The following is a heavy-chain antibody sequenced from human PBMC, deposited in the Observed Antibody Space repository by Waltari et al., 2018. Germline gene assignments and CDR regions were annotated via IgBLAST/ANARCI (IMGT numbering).Heavy chain of an antibody. V-gene: IGHV4-38-2*01. CDR1: GYSISSGYY. Sequence: QVQLQESGPGLVKPSEPLSLTCAVSGYSISSGYYWGWIRQPPGKGLEWIGTIYHSGSTYYTPSLKSRVTISVDTSKNQCSLKLSSVTAADTAVYYCARVPMVRGVLAFMDVWGQGTTVTVSS. J-gene: IGHJ6*02. CDR2: IYHSGST. D-gene: IGHD3-10*01. CDR3: ARVPMVRGVLAFMDV.